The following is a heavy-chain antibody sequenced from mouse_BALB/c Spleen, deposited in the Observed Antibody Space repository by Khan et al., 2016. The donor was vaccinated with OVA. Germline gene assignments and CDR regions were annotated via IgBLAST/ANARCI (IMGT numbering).Heavy chain of an antibody. CDR1: GFSLNTSGMG. D-gene: IGHD3-1*01. J-gene: IGHJ1*01. CDR3: TRRGRGFWYFDV. Sequence: QVTLKESGPGILQPSQTLSLTCSFSGFSLNTSGMGVSWIRQPSGKGLEWLAHIYWDDDKRYNPSLMSRLTISKDTSRNQVFLKITSVDTADTATYCCTRRGRGFWYFDVWGAGTTVTVSS. CDR2: IYWDDDK. V-gene: IGHV8-12*01.